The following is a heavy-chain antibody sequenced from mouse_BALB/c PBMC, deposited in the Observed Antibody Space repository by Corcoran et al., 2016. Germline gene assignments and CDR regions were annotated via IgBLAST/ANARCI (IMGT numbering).Heavy chain of an antibody. Sequence: QVQLQQSGDELVKPGASVKLSCKSSGYTFTSYAINGVRHRREQGLEWIGWIFPGDVSTKYNEKFKGKATFNIYKSSSTAYMQLSRLTSEDSAVYFCARERGNFCFAYWGQGTLVTVSA. CDR3: ARERGNFCFAY. CDR1: GYTFTSYA. J-gene: IGHJ3*01. CDR2: IFPGDVST. V-gene: IGHV1-85*01. D-gene: IGHD2-1*01.